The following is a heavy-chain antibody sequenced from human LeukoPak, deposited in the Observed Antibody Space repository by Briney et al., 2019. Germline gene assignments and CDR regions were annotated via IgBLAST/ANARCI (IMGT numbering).Heavy chain of an antibody. D-gene: IGHD6-6*01. CDR2: FDPEDGET. Sequence: GASVKVSCKVSGYTLTELSMHWVRQAPGKGLEWMGGFDPEDGETIYAQKFQGRVTMTEDTSTDTAYMELSSLRSEDTAVYYCATATETLYSSSIDYWGQGTLVTVSS. V-gene: IGHV1-24*01. CDR1: GYTLTELS. J-gene: IGHJ4*02. CDR3: ATATETLYSSSIDY.